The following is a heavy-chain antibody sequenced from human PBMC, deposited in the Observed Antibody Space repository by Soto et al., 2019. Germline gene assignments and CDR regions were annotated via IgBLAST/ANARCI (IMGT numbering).Heavy chain of an antibody. V-gene: IGHV1-69*08. D-gene: IGHD3-22*01. CDR3: ARDPPDSSGYYLYGMDV. Sequence: QVQLVQSGAEVKKPGSSVKVSCKASGCTFSSYTISWVRQAPGQGLEWMGRIIPILGIANYAQKFQGRVTITADKSTSTAYMELSSLRSEDTAVYYCARDPPDSSGYYLYGMDVWGQGTTVTVSS. J-gene: IGHJ6*02. CDR2: IIPILGIA. CDR1: GCTFSSYT.